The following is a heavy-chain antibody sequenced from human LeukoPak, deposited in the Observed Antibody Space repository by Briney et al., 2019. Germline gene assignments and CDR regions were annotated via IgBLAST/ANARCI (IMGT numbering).Heavy chain of an antibody. D-gene: IGHD3-10*01. CDR3: ATGGVTLFGY. CDR2: IWYDGSNK. V-gene: IGHV3-33*01. Sequence: GGPLRLSCAASGFTFRSYGMHWVRQAPGKGLEWVAIIWYDGSNKYYADSVKGRFTISRDNSKNTLYLQMNSLRAEDTAVYYCATGGVTLFGYWGQGTLVTVSS. CDR1: GFTFRSYG. J-gene: IGHJ4*02.